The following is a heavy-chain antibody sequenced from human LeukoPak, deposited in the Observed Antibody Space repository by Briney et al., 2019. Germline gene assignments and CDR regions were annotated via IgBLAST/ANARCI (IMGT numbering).Heavy chain of an antibody. J-gene: IGHJ5*02. D-gene: IGHD3-9*01. Sequence: ASVKVSCKASGYTFTGYYMHWVRQAPGQGLEWMGWINPNSGGTNYAQKFQGRVTMTRDTSISTAYMELSRLRSDDTAVYYCARDLTNYDILTGFPNWFDPWGQGTLVTLSS. CDR2: INPNSGGT. V-gene: IGHV1-2*02. CDR3: ARDLTNYDILTGFPNWFDP. CDR1: GYTFTGYY.